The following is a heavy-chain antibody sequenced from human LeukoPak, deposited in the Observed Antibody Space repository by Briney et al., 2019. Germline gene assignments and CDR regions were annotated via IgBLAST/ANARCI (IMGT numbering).Heavy chain of an antibody. V-gene: IGHV3-74*01. D-gene: IGHD1-1*01. J-gene: IGHJ4*02. Sequence: PGGSLRLSCAASGFTISSYWMHWVRQAPGKGLVWVARTNPDGSYTSYADSVKGRFTVSRENAKNSLSLQMNSLRAEDTAVYYCVRQRTPHGNFDYWGQGTLVTVSS. CDR3: VRQRTPHGNFDY. CDR1: GFTISSYW. CDR2: TNPDGSYT.